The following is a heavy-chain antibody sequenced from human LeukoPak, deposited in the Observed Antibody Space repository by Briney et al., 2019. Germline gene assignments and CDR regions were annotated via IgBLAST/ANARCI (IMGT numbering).Heavy chain of an antibody. D-gene: IGHD3-16*02. J-gene: IGHJ4*02. CDR1: GGTFSSYA. CDR2: ITPIFGTA. V-gene: IGHV1-69*06. CDR3: ARDSMMITFGGVIVNTHYFDY. Sequence: GSSVKVSCKASGGTFSSYAISWVRQAPGQGLEWMGGITPIFGTANYAQKSQGRVTITADKSTSTAYMELSSLRSEDTAVYYCARDSMMITFGGVIVNTHYFDYWGQGTLVTVSS.